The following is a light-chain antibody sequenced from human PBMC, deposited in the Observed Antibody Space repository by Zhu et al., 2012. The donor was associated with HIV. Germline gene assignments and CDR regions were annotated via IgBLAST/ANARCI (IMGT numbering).Light chain of an antibody. CDR1: HSVSST. V-gene: IGKV3-15*01. Sequence: EIVMTQSPATLSVSPGETATLSCRASHSVSSTLAWYQQKPGQAPRLLIYGAFTRATGIPARFSGRGSGTEFTLTISSLQSEDFAVYYCQQYSDWPLTFGGGTKGGDQT. CDR3: QQYSDWPLT. J-gene: IGKJ4*01. CDR2: GAF.